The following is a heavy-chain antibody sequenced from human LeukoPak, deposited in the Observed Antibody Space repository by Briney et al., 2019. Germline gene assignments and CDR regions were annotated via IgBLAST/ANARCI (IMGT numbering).Heavy chain of an antibody. CDR3: ATDPGAAAGTSDY. Sequence: ASVKVSCKVSGYTLTELSMHWVRQAPGKGLEWMGGFDPEDGETIHAQKFQGRVTMTEDTSTDTAYMELSSLRSEDTAVYYCATDPGAAAGTSDYWGQGTLVTVSS. J-gene: IGHJ4*02. CDR2: FDPEDGET. CDR1: GYTLTELS. D-gene: IGHD6-13*01. V-gene: IGHV1-24*01.